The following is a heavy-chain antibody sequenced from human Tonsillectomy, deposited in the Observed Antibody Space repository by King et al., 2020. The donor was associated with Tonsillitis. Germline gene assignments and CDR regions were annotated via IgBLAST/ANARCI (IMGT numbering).Heavy chain of an antibody. CDR3: ERDDYCNSGYAY. V-gene: IGHV3-48*04. CDR2: IASSGDRI. D-gene: IGHD2/OR15-2a*01. Sequence: VQLVESGGGLVQPGGSLRLSCAASGSTLSSYNMKWVRQAPGKGLEWISYIASSGDRIYYADSVRGRFTISRDNAKNSLYLQMDSLGTDDTAVYFCERDDYCNSGYAYWGQGTLVTVSS. CDR1: GSTLSSYN. J-gene: IGHJ4*02.